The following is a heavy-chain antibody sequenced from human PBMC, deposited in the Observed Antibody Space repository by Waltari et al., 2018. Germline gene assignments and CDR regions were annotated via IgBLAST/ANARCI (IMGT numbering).Heavy chain of an antibody. V-gene: IGHV3-30*02. Sequence: QVQLVESGGGVVQPGESLRLSCVASGFTLSSYGMHWVRQAPGKGLEWVAFIHYDANNKYYADSVKGRFTISRDTSNLYLQMSSLRAEDTAVYFCAKEVPGAGAFDIWGQGTRVTVSS. J-gene: IGHJ3*02. D-gene: IGHD6-19*01. CDR1: GFTLSSYG. CDR3: AKEVPGAGAFDI. CDR2: IHYDANNK.